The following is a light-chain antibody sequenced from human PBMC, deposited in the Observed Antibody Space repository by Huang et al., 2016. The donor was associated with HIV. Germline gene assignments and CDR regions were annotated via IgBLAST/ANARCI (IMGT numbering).Light chain of an antibody. CDR3: QQYGFSPYT. CDR1: QNVSSNS. Sequence: TVLTQSPGTLSLSPGEGAILSCRASQNVSSNSLAWYQQKRDQAPRLLIYGASSRATGVPDRFSGSGSGTEFTLTINRLAPEDFAVYYCQQYGFSPYTFGLGTQLEI. J-gene: IGKJ2*01. CDR2: GAS. V-gene: IGKV3-20*01.